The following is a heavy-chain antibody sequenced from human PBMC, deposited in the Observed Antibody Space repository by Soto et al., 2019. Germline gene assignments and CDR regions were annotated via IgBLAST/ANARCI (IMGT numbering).Heavy chain of an antibody. CDR3: ARDGENWNDFDY. D-gene: IGHD1-1*01. J-gene: IGHJ4*02. Sequence: EVQLVESGGGLVQPGGSLRLSCAASGFTFRTYWMNWVRQAPGKGLEWVANIKEDGSKKNFVDSVKGRFTISRDNAKNLLYLRMNSLRTEDTAVYYCARDGENWNDFDYWGQGTLVTVPS. CDR2: IKEDGSKK. V-gene: IGHV3-7*01. CDR1: GFTFRTYW.